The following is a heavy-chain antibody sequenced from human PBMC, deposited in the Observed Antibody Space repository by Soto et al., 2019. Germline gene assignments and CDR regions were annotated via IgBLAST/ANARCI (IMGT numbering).Heavy chain of an antibody. CDR1: GGTFSSYA. CDR3: ASQKLWFGELLSNYYFYYGLDV. J-gene: IGHJ6*02. D-gene: IGHD3-10*01. CDR2: IIPIFGTA. V-gene: IGHV1-69*06. Sequence: ASVKVSCKASGGTFSSYAISWVRQAPGQGLEWMGGIIPIFGTANYAQKFQGRVTITADTPTTTAYMELSSLRSEDTAVYYCASQKLWFGELLSNYYFYYGLDVWGQGTTVTVSS.